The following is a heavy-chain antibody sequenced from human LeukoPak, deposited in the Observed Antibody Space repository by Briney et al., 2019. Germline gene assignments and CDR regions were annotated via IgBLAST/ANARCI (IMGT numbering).Heavy chain of an antibody. V-gene: IGHV3-74*01. D-gene: IGHD1-26*01. CDR1: GFTFSSYW. Sequence: PGGSLRLSCAASGFTFSSYWMHWVRQGPGKGLVWVPRINSDGSSTSYADSVKGRFTISRDNAKNTLYLQMNSLRAEDTAVYYCARVSTYSAIDYWGQGTLVTVSS. J-gene: IGHJ4*02. CDR2: INSDGSST. CDR3: ARVSTYSAIDY.